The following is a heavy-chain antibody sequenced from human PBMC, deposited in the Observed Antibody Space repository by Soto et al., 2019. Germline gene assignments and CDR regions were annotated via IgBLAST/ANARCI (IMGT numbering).Heavy chain of an antibody. J-gene: IGHJ4*02. CDR3: ATDLFWNDVSRHDY. CDR2: FDPEDGET. CDR1: GYTLTELS. V-gene: IGHV1-24*01. D-gene: IGHD1-1*01. Sequence: ASVKVSCKVFGYTLTELSMHWVRQAPGKGLEWMGGFDPEDGETIYAQKFQGRVTMTEDTSTDTAYMELSSLRSEDTAVYYCATDLFWNDVSRHDYWGQGTLVTVSS.